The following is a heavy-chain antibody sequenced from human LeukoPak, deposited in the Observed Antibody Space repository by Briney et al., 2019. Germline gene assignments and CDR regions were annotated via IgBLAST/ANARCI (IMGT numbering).Heavy chain of an antibody. J-gene: IGHJ5*02. CDR3: ARPRSYCSSTSCYQHGWFDP. CDR1: GGSISSSSYY. CDR2: IYYSGST. V-gene: IGHV4-39*01. D-gene: IGHD2-2*01. Sequence: SETLSLTCTVSGGSISSSSYYWGWIRQPPGKGLEWIGSIYYSGSTYYNPSLKSRVTISVDTSKNQFFLKLSSVTAADTAVYYCARPRSYCSSTSCYQHGWFDPWGQGTLVTVSS.